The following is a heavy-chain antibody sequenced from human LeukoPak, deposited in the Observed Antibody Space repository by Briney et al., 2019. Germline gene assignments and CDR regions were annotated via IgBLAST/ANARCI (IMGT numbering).Heavy chain of an antibody. V-gene: IGHV4-59*01. CDR1: GGSISNFY. CDR3: ARSPYYDSSGINFDY. J-gene: IGHJ4*02. CDR2: IHNSGST. D-gene: IGHD3-22*01. Sequence: SETLSLTCTVCGGSISNFYWSWIRQPPGKGLEWIGYIHNSGSTKYNPSLKSRVTISVVTAKNQFSLKVSSVTAADTAVYYCARSPYYDSSGINFDYWGQGTLVTVSS.